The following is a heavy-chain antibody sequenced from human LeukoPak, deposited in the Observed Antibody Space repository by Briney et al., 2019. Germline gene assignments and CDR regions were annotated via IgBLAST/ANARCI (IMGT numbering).Heavy chain of an antibody. CDR1: GGSTSSYY. CDR2: IYTSGST. J-gene: IGHJ3*02. Sequence: SETLSLTCTVSGGSTSSYYWSWIRQPAGKGLEWIGRIYTSGSTNYNPSLKSRVTMSVDTSKNQFSLKLSSVTAADTAVYYCAREEYSYGHDAFDIWGQGTMVTVSS. V-gene: IGHV4-4*07. D-gene: IGHD5-18*01. CDR3: AREEYSYGHDAFDI.